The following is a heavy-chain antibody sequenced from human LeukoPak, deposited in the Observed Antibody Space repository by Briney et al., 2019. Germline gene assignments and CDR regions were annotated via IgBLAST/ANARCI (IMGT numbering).Heavy chain of an antibody. CDR1: GFTFSSYG. J-gene: IGHJ5*02. D-gene: IGHD2-2*01. V-gene: IGHV3-33*01. CDR2: IWYDGSNK. CDR3: ARDAHHCSSTSCPNWFDP. Sequence: GGSLRLSCAASGFTFSSYGMHWVRQAPGKGLEWVAVIWYDGSNKYYADSVKGRFTVSRDNSKNTLYLQMNSLRAEDTAVYYCARDAHHCSSTSCPNWFDPWGQGTLVTVSS.